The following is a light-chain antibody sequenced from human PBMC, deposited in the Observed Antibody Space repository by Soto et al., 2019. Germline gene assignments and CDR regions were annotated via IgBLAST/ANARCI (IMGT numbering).Light chain of an antibody. CDR1: QSIDSC. V-gene: IGKV1-5*01. CDR3: QHYNGYPYT. J-gene: IGKJ2*01. CDR2: DAS. Sequence: DIPLTQSPSPLSASIGDRATISCRASQSIDSCLAWYQQKPGKVPHLLIYDASRLETGVPSRFSGSGSGTEFTLTISSLQADDFATYCCQHYNGYPYTFGPGTKLEIK.